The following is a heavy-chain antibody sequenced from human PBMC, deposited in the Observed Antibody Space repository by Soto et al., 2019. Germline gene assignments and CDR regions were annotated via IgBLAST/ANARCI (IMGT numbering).Heavy chain of an antibody. CDR2: ISYDGSNK. Sequence: PGGSLRLSCAASGFTFSSYAMHWVRQAPGKGLEWVAVISYDGSNKYYADSVKGRFTISRDNSKNTLYLQMNSLRAEDTAVYYCARGGSYAVSYYYYGMDVWGQGTTVTVSS. CDR1: GFTFSSYA. CDR3: ARGGSYAVSYYYYGMDV. V-gene: IGHV3-30-3*01. D-gene: IGHD1-26*01. J-gene: IGHJ6*02.